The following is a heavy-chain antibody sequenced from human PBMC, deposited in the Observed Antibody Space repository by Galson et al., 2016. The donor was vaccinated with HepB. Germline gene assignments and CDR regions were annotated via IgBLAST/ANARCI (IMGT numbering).Heavy chain of an antibody. Sequence: SETLSLTCSVSNGSISSYYWGWIRQPPGKGLEWIGYIYYTGSTNYNPSLKSRVTISVDTSKNQFSLRLRSVTAADTAVYYCARGGSGSGWYGYYLYIMDVWGQGTTVTVSS. CDR1: NGSISSYY. J-gene: IGHJ6*02. CDR2: IYYTGST. V-gene: IGHV4-59*01. CDR3: ARGGSGSGWYGYYLYIMDV. D-gene: IGHD6-19*01.